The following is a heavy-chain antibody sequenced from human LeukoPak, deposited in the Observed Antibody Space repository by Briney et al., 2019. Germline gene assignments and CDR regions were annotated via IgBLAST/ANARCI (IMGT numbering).Heavy chain of an antibody. CDR3: ARPPYSGSYYGAGDAFDI. J-gene: IGHJ3*02. V-gene: IGHV3-53*01. D-gene: IGHD1-26*01. CDR2: IYSGGST. Sequence: SGGSLRLSCAASGFTVSSSYMTWVRQAPGKGLEWVSVIYSGGSTYYADSVKGRFTMSRDNSENTLYLQMNSLKASDTAMYYCARPPYSGSYYGAGDAFDIWGQGTMVTVSS. CDR1: GFTVSSSY.